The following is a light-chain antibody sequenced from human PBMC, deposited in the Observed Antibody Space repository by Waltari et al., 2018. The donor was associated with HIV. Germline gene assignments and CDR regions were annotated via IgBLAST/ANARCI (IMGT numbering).Light chain of an antibody. CDR3: HQYNNWPQT. CDR2: GAS. J-gene: IGKJ1*01. V-gene: IGKV3-15*01. CDR1: QSVSSN. Sequence: EIVMTQSPATLSVSPGERATLSCSASQSVSSNLAWYQQKPGQAPRVLIYGASTRATGIPARFSGSGSGTEFTLTISSLQSEDFAVYYCHQYNNWPQTFGQGTKVEIK.